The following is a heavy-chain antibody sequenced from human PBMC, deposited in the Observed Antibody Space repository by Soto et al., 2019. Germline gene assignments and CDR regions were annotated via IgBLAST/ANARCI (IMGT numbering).Heavy chain of an antibody. J-gene: IGHJ6*02. CDR3: ARRSGYSGYDPLGYYYGMDV. D-gene: IGHD5-12*01. CDR2: IYYSGST. Sequence: TSETLSLTCTVSGGSIRGYYWSWIRQPPGKGLEWIGSIYYSGSTYYNPSLKSRVTISVDTSKNQFSLKLSSVTAADTAVYYCARRSGYSGYDPLGYYYGMDVWGQGTTVTVSS. V-gene: IGHV4-59*05. CDR1: GGSIRGYY.